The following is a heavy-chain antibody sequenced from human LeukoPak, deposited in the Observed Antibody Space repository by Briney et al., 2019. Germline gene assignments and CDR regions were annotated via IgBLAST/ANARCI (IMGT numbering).Heavy chain of an antibody. V-gene: IGHV3-7*01. CDR1: GGSFSGYY. CDR3: AGDRGVGGSKGGAWFDP. Sequence: ETLSLTCAVYGGSFSGYYWSWIRQAPGKGLEWLANIKQDGSEKYSVDSVKGRFTTSRDNAQNSLYLQMNSLRAEDTAVYYCAGDRGVGGSKGGAWFDPWGQGTLVIVSS. D-gene: IGHD3-10*01. J-gene: IGHJ5*02. CDR2: IKQDGSEK.